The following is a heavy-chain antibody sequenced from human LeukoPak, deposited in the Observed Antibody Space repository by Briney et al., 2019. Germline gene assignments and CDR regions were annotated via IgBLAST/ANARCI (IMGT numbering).Heavy chain of an antibody. CDR2: INSDGSST. D-gene: IGHD1-26*01. CDR1: GFTFSSYW. V-gene: IGHV3-74*01. J-gene: IGHJ4*02. CDR3: ARVRVGTTTFDY. Sequence: GGSLRLSCAASGFTFSSYWMHWVRQAPGKGLVWVSRINSDGSSTSYADSVKGRFTISRDNAKNTLYMQMNSLRAEDTAAYYCARVRVGTTTFDYWGQGTLVNVSS.